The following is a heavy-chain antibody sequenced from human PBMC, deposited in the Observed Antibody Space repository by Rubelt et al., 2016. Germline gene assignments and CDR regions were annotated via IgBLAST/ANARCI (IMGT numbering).Heavy chain of an antibody. J-gene: IGHJ3*01. Sequence: GGGVVQPGRSLRLSCAASGFTFSSYGMHWVRQAPGKGLEWVAVIWYDGSNKYYADSVKGRFTISRDNSKNTLYLQMNSLRAEDTAVYYCARDLRWLQLNWGVFDVWGQGALVTVSS. V-gene: IGHV3-33*01. CDR3: ARDLRWLQLNWGVFDV. D-gene: IGHD5-24*01. CDR2: IWYDGSNK. CDR1: GFTFSSYG.